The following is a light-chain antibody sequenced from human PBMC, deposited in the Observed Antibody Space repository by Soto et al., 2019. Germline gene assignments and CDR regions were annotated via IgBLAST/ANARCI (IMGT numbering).Light chain of an antibody. J-gene: IGLJ1*01. CDR1: SSNIGSNT. Sequence: QSVLTQPPSASGTPGQRITISCSGSSSNIGSNTVNWYQQLPRTASKLLIYSNNQRPSGVPDRFSGSKSGTSASLAISGLQSEDEADYYCAAWDDSLNGYVFGTGTKLTVL. V-gene: IGLV1-44*01. CDR3: AAWDDSLNGYV. CDR2: SNN.